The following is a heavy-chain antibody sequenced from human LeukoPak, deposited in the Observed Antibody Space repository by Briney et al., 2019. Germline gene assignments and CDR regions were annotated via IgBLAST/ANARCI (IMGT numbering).Heavy chain of an antibody. Sequence: GGSLRLSCAASGFTFSSYWMSWVRQAPGKGLEWVSGISWNSGSIGYADSVKGRFTISRDNAKNSLYLQMNSLRAEDTALYYCAKGAVAGKLYYFDYWGQGTLVTVSS. CDR1: GFTFSSYW. J-gene: IGHJ4*02. CDR3: AKGAVAGKLYYFDY. CDR2: ISWNSGSI. D-gene: IGHD6-19*01. V-gene: IGHV3-9*01.